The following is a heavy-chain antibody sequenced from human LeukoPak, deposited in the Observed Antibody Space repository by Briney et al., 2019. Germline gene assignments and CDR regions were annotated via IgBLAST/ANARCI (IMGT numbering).Heavy chain of an antibody. CDR1: GFTFSSYW. CDR3: AKDFETTPAYEDV. Sequence: GGSLRLSCAASGFTFSSYWMNWVRQAPGKGLVWVSRIASDGSSTYYADSVKGRFTISRDNSKNTLYLQMNSLRAEDTAVYYCAKDFETTPAYEDVWGQGTTVTVSS. D-gene: IGHD4-17*01. CDR2: IASDGSST. V-gene: IGHV3-74*01. J-gene: IGHJ6*02.